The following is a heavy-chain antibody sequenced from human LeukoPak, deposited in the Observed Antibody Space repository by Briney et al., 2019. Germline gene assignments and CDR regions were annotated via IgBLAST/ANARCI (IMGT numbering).Heavy chain of an antibody. D-gene: IGHD3-3*01. Sequence: ASVTVSCKASGYTFTSYDINWVRQATGQGLEWMGWMNPNSGNTGYAQKFQGRVTMTRNTSISTAYMELSSLRSEDTAVYYCARGIRLDYDFWSGTWGWFDPWGQGTLVTVSS. CDR2: MNPNSGNT. CDR3: ARGIRLDYDFWSGTWGWFDP. CDR1: GYTFTSYD. J-gene: IGHJ5*02. V-gene: IGHV1-8*01.